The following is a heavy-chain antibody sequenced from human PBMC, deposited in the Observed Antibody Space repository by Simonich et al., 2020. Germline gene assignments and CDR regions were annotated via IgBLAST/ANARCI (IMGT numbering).Heavy chain of an antibody. CDR2: IYHSGST. D-gene: IGHD6-13*01. Sequence: QVQLQESGPGLVKPSETLSLTCAVSGYSISSGYYWGWIRQPPGKGLEWIGSIYHSGSTYYNPALKSRVTISVDTSKNQFSLKLSSVTAADTAVYYCARVGYSNYYYYGMDVWGQGTTVTVSS. CDR3: ARVGYSNYYYYGMDV. CDR1: GYSISSGYY. J-gene: IGHJ6*02. V-gene: IGHV4-38-2*01.